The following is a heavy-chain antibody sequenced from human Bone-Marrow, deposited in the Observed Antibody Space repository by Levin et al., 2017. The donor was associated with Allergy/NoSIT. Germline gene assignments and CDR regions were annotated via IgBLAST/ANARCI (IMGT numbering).Heavy chain of an antibody. Sequence: AGGSLRLSCAASGFTFDVYSMHWVRQAPGKGLEWVSSISWNSDYIGYADSVKGRLTISRDNAKNVLSLQMNSLRPEDTALYYCAKGGHSSGYWSHALDVWGQGTMVTVSS. J-gene: IGHJ3*01. CDR1: GFTFDVYS. CDR2: ISWNSDYI. D-gene: IGHD3-22*01. V-gene: IGHV3-9*01. CDR3: AKGGHSSGYWSHALDV.